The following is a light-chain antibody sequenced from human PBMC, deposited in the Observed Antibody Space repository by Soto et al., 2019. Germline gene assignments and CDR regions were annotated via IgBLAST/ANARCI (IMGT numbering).Light chain of an antibody. V-gene: IGKV3-20*01. CDR1: QSVSSSY. CDR3: QQYGTSPPST. J-gene: IGKJ5*01. Sequence: EIALTQSPGTLSLSPGERATLSCRASQSVSSSYLAWYQQKPGQAPRLLINGASSRATGIPDRFSGSGSGTDFTLTISRLEPEDFSVYYCQQYGTSPPSTCGQGTRLEIK. CDR2: GAS.